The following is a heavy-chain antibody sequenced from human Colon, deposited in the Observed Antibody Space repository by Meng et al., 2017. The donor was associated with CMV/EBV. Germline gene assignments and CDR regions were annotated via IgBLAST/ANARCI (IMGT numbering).Heavy chain of an antibody. CDR2: ISYDGSNK. J-gene: IGHJ4*02. Sequence: GESLKISCAASGFTFSSYAMHWVRQAPGKGLEWVAVISYDGSNKYYADSVKGRFTISRDNSKNTLYLQMNSLRVEDTAVYYCVRVPTPGVRDYWGQGTLVTVSS. V-gene: IGHV3-30-3*01. CDR3: VRVPTPGVRDY. D-gene: IGHD2-8*01. CDR1: GFTFSSYA.